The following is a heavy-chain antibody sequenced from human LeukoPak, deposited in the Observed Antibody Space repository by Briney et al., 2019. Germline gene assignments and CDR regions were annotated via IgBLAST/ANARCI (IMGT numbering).Heavy chain of an antibody. CDR1: GFTFSSYA. CDR2: ISYDGSNK. J-gene: IGHJ4*02. CDR3: AKVAGMTTVTTPFDY. D-gene: IGHD4-11*01. V-gene: IGHV3-30-3*01. Sequence: GGSLRLSCAASGFTFSSYAMHWVRQAPGKGLEWVAVISYDGSNKYYADSVKGRFTISRDNSKNTLYLQMNSLRAEDTAVYYCAKVAGMTTVTTPFDYWGQGTLVTVSS.